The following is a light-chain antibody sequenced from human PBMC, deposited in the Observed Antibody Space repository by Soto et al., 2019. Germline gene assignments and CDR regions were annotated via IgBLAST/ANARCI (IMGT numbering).Light chain of an antibody. V-gene: IGKV1-39*01. J-gene: IGKJ3*01. CDR3: QQSHSFPFT. CDR1: QHINTY. Sequence: DIQMTQSPSSLSASVGDRVAITCRAIQHINTYLNWYQPTPGKAPKLLIYGASTLQNGVPSRFIGSGSETHVTHTISSLQPEEFATYYFQQSHSFPFTFGPGTKVDIK. CDR2: GAS.